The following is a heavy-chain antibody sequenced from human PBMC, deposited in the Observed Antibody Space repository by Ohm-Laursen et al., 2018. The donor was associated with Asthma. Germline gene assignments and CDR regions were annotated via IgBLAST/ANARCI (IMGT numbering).Heavy chain of an antibody. J-gene: IGHJ6*02. CDR1: GGSISSYY. D-gene: IGHD4-17*01. V-gene: IGHV4-59*04. CDR3: ARTVTGGYYYYGMDV. CDR2: IYYSGST. Sequence: SDTLSLTCAVSGGSISSYYWSWIRQPPGKGLEWIGYIYYSGSTYYNPSLKSRVTISVDTSKNQFSLKLSSVTAADTAVYYCARTVTGGYYYYGMDVWGQGTTVTVSS.